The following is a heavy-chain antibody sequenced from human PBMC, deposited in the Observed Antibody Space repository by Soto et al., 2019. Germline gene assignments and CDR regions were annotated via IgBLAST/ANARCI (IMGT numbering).Heavy chain of an antibody. CDR2: TYYRSKWYH. CDR3: ARASYSSRWYWYFDY. D-gene: IGHD6-13*01. V-gene: IGHV6-1*01. J-gene: IGHJ4*02. Sequence: QTLSLTCVISGDSVSSNSAAWTWTRQPPSRGLEWLGKTYYRSKWYHDYALSVKSRITINPETSKNQFSLQLNSVTPEDTAVYYCARASYSSRWYWYFDYWGQGTLVTVSS. CDR1: GDSVSSNSAA.